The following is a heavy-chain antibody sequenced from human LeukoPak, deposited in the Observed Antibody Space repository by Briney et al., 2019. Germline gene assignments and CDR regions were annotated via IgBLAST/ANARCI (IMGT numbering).Heavy chain of an antibody. CDR3: ARHSGYDTFTTDYYYMDV. CDR1: GYRFTGYY. V-gene: IGHV1-2*02. J-gene: IGHJ6*03. D-gene: IGHD5-12*01. Sequence: ASVKVSCKASGYRFTGYYMHWVRQAPGQGLEWMAWINPKSGDTFFAPKFQGRVTITRDTSISTAYLQWSSLKASDAAMYYCARHSGYDTFTTDYYYMDVWGKGTTVTVSS. CDR2: INPKSGDT.